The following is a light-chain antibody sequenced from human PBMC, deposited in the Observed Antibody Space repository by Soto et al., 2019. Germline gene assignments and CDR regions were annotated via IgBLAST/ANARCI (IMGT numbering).Light chain of an antibody. V-gene: IGKV4-1*01. J-gene: IGKJ4*01. CDR2: WAS. CDR1: QRVLYSSNNYNY. Sequence: DIVMTQSPDSLAVSLGERATINCKSSQRVLYSSNNYNYLAWYQQKPGQPPKLLISWASTREYGVSDRFSGSGSGTEFTRTISSLQAEDVAVYYCHQYLSIPLTFGGGTKVEIK. CDR3: HQYLSIPLT.